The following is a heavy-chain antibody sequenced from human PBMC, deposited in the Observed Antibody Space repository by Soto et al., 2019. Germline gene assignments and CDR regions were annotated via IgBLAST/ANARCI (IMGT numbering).Heavy chain of an antibody. V-gene: IGHV3-23*01. D-gene: IGHD1-20*01. CDR3: AKDHFKGNGIYDGFDV. J-gene: IGHJ3*01. CDR1: GLTMSTYA. Sequence: GGYLRLSCAGNGLTMSTYAMSWVRQATGKGLEWVSTIAGVDIFYADCVQGRFTISIDNSKNLLFLQMHSLTADDTATYYCAKDHFKGNGIYDGFDVWGQGTTVTVSS. CDR2: IAGVDI.